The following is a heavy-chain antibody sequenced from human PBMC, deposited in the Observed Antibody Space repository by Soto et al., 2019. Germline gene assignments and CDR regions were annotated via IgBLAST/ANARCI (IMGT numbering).Heavy chain of an antibody. CDR3: ARDNDIVVVPAASHYYGMDV. Sequence: ASVKVSCKASGYTFTSYYMHWVRQAPGQGLEWMGIINPSGGSTSYAQKFQGRVTMTRDTSTSTVYMELSSLRSEDTAVYYCARDNDIVVVPAASHYYGMDVWGQGTTVTASS. D-gene: IGHD2-2*01. J-gene: IGHJ6*02. CDR1: GYTFTSYY. CDR2: INPSGGST. V-gene: IGHV1-46*01.